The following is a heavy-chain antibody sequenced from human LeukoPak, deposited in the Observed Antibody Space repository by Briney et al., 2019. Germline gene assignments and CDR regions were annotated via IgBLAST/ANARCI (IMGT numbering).Heavy chain of an antibody. Sequence: GKSLRLSCAASGFAFSNAWMSWVRQAPGKGLEWVGRIKSKTDGGTTDYAAPVKGRFTISRDDSKNTLYLQMNSLKTEDTAVYYCTTGGYGGQFDYWGQGTLVTVSS. CDR1: GFAFSNAW. CDR3: TTGGYGGQFDY. V-gene: IGHV3-15*01. J-gene: IGHJ4*02. CDR2: IKSKTDGGTT. D-gene: IGHD5-12*01.